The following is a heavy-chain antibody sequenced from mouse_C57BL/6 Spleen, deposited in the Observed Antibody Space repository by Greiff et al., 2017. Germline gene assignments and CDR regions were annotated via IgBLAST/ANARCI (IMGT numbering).Heavy chain of an antibody. CDR1: GYTFTDYE. V-gene: IGHV1-15*01. J-gene: IGHJ3*01. CDR2: IDPETGGT. CDR3: TRNAWFAY. Sequence: QVQLKESGAELVRPGASVTLSCKASGYTFTDYEMHWVKQTPVHGLEWIGAIDPETGGTAYNQKFKGKAILTADKSSSTAYMELRSLTSEDSAVYYCTRNAWFAYWGQGTLVTVSA.